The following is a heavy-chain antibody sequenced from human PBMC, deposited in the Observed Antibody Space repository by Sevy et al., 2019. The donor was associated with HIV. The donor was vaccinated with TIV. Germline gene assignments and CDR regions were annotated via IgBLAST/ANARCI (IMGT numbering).Heavy chain of an antibody. CDR3: ARVSYGSGNY. V-gene: IGHV4-34*01. CDR1: GGSFSGYY. D-gene: IGHD3-10*01. CDR2: INHSGST. J-gene: IGHJ4*02. Sequence: SENLSLTCAVYGGSFSGYYWSWIRQPPGKGLEWIGEINHSGSTNYNPSLKSRVTISVDTSKNQFSLKLSSVTAADTAVYYCARVSYGSGNYWGQGTLVTVSS.